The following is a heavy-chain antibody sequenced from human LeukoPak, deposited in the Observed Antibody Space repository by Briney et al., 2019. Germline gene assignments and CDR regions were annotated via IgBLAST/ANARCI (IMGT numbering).Heavy chain of an antibody. CDR1: GFTFSSYS. J-gene: IGHJ4*02. V-gene: IGHV3-21*01. CDR2: ISSSSSYI. D-gene: IGHD6-19*01. CDR3: ATLRWGSGRYAGDY. Sequence: PGGSLRLSCAASGFTFSSYSMNWVRQAPGKGLEWVSSISSSSSYIYYADSVKGRFTISRDNAKNSLYLQMNSLRAEDTAVYYCATLRWGSGRYAGDYWGQGILVTVSS.